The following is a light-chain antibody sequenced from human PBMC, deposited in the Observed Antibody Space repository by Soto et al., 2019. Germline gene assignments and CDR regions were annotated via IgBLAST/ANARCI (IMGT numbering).Light chain of an antibody. Sequence: EIVMTQSPATLSVSPGERATLSCTASQSVSSNSAWYQQKAGQAPRLLIYGASTRATGIPVRFSGSGSGTKFTLTISSLQSEDFAVYHCQQYNKWPRTFGQGTKVDIK. CDR2: GAS. CDR3: QQYNKWPRT. J-gene: IGKJ1*01. CDR1: QSVSSN. V-gene: IGKV3-15*01.